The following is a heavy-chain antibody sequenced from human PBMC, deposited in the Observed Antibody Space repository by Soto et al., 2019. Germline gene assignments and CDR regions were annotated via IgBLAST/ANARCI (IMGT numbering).Heavy chain of an antibody. J-gene: IGHJ4*02. CDR2: INGRGNYI. V-gene: IGHV3-21*01. CDR1: GFTFSTYN. D-gene: IGHD1-26*01. Sequence: EVLLVESGGGLVKPGGSLRLSCAASGFTFSTYNMNWVRQAPGKGLEWVSSINGRGNYIYYTDGVKGRFTISRDNAKTSLYMQMNSLRAEDTAVYYCAREDGIVGATSAFDYWGQGTLVTVSS. CDR3: AREDGIVGATSAFDY.